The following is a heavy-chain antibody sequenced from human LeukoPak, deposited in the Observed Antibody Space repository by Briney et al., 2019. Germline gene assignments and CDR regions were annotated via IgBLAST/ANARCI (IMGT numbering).Heavy chain of an antibody. Sequence: ASETLSLTCAVYGGSFSGYYWSWVRQPPGKGLEWIGEISHSGSTYYNPSLKSRVTVSVDTSKNQFSLRLSSVTAADTAVYYCARGGLDTRRGGYFDYWGQGILVTVSS. V-gene: IGHV4-34*01. CDR3: ARGGLDTRRGGYFDY. D-gene: IGHD5-18*01. J-gene: IGHJ4*02. CDR1: GGSFSGYY. CDR2: ISHSGST.